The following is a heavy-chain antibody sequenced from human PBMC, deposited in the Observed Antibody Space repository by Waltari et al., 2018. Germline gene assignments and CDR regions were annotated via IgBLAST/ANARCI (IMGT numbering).Heavy chain of an antibody. CDR1: GFNVSNNS. D-gene: IGHD6-19*01. V-gene: IGHV3-53*02. CDR3: ARLAVAGPDVFSYFYGMDV. Sequence: EVQLVETGGGLIQPGGSLRLSCAASGFNVSNNSMTWVRQAPGKGLELFSVIHIPRTTDHADSVKGRFTMSRDNSKNTLSLQRSSLRDEDTAVYYCARLAVAGPDVFSYFYGMDVWGQGTTVTGSS. J-gene: IGHJ6*02. CDR2: IHIPRTT.